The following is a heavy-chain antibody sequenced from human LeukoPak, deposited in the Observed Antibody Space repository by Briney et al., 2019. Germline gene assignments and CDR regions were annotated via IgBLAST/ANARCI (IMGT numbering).Heavy chain of an antibody. CDR1: GSRFTSYW. CDR2: IYPGDSDT. Sequence: HGESLKISCKGSGSRFTSYWIGWVRQMPGKGLEWMGIIYPGDSDTRYSPSFQGQVTISADKSISTPYLQWSSLKASDTAMYYCARREMATIGDFDYWGQGTLVTVSS. V-gene: IGHV5-51*01. J-gene: IGHJ4*02. D-gene: IGHD5-24*01. CDR3: ARREMATIGDFDY.